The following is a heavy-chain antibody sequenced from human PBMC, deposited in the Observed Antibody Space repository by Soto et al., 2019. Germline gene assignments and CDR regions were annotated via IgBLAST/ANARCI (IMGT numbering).Heavy chain of an antibody. D-gene: IGHD2-15*01. V-gene: IGHV3-33*01. CDR1: GSIFRGYG. CDR3: ARDGIGSAAFWGYLDF. CDR2: IRFDGSNI. Sequence: QVQLVESGGGVVQPGKSLRLSCAAPGSIFRGYGMHWVRQAPGKGLEWVAIIRFDGSNIKYADAVMGRFTISRDNSKNMLDLEMNSLRVEDTAIYDCARDGIGSAAFWGYLDFWGQGTMVTVFS. J-gene: IGHJ4*02.